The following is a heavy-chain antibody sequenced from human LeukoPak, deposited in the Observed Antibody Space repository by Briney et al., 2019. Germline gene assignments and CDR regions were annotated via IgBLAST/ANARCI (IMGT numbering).Heavy chain of an antibody. D-gene: IGHD3-10*01. CDR3: ARPALWFGEFTHFDY. CDR2: INPNSGDT. V-gene: IGHV1-2*02. CDR1: GYTFTSYY. Sequence: GASVKVSCKASGYTFTSYYMNWVRQAPGQGLEWMGWINPNSGDTDYSQNFRGRVTMTWDTSISTAYMELSSLTSDDTAVYYCARPALWFGEFTHFDYWGQGTPVTVSS. J-gene: IGHJ4*02.